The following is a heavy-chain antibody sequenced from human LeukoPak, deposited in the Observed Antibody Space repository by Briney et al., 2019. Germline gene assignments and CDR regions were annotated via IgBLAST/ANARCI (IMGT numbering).Heavy chain of an antibody. Sequence: QAGGSLRLSSAASGFTFRGYGMHWVRQTPGKGLEWVSAIETDGSATTYVDSVEGRFSISRDNAKNILFLQMNSLRVEDTAVYYCARGGGYRLDYWGQGTLVTVSS. D-gene: IGHD6-25*01. J-gene: IGHJ4*02. V-gene: IGHV3-74*01. CDR2: IETDGSAT. CDR3: ARGGGYRLDY. CDR1: GFTFRGYG.